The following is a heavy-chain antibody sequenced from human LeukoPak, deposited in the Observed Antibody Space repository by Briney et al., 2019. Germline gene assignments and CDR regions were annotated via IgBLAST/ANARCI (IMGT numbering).Heavy chain of an antibody. CDR1: GGSISSYY. V-gene: IGHV4-59*01. D-gene: IGHD3-3*01. CDR2: IYYSGST. J-gene: IGHJ4*02. CDR3: ARTLYYDFWSGPYYFDY. Sequence: SGTLSLTCTVSGGSISSYYWSWIRQPPGKGLEWIGYIYYSGSTNYNPSLKSRVTISVDTSKNQFSLKLSSVTAADTAVYYCARTLYYDFWSGPYYFDYWGQGTLVTVSS.